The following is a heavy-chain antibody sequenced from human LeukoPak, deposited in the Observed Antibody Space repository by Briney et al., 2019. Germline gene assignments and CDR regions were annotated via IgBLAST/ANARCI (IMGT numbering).Heavy chain of an antibody. J-gene: IGHJ4*02. V-gene: IGHV3-66*01. D-gene: IGHD6-19*01. Sequence: GGSLRPSCAASGFTVSSNYMSWVRQAPGKGLEWVSVIYSGGSTYYADSVKGRFTISRDNSKNTLYLQMNSLRAEDTAVYYCAREVYSSGWSGLSFGYFDYWGQGTLVTVSS. CDR3: AREVYSSGWSGLSFGYFDY. CDR2: IYSGGST. CDR1: GFTVSSNY.